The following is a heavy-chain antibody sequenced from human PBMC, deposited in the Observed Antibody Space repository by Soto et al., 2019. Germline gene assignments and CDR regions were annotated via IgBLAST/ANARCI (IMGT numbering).Heavy chain of an antibody. CDR2: IYYSGST. V-gene: IGHV4-39*01. CDR3: ARLPPSLGYCSSTSCLDSYYYYYYMDV. D-gene: IGHD2-2*01. Sequence: SETLSLTCTVSGGSISSSSYYWGWIRQPPGKGLEWIGSIYYSGSTYYNPSLKSRVTISVDTSKNQFSLKLSSVTAADTAVYYCARLPPSLGYCSSTSCLDSYYYYYYMDVWGKGTTVTVSS. J-gene: IGHJ6*03. CDR1: GGSISSSSYY.